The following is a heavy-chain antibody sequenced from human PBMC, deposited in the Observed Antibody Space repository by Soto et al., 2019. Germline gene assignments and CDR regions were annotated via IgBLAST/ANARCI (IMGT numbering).Heavy chain of an antibody. V-gene: IGHV3-23*01. D-gene: IGHD6-19*01. J-gene: IGHJ4*02. CDR2: ISGSGGTT. Sequence: GGSLRLSCAASGFTFSSFAMNWVRQSPGKGLEWVSGISGSGGTTYYADSVKGRFTISRDNSKNTLYLHMNSLRAEDTAVYYCAKVLVAGRISDYWGQGTLVTVSS. CDR1: GFTFSSFA. CDR3: AKVLVAGRISDY.